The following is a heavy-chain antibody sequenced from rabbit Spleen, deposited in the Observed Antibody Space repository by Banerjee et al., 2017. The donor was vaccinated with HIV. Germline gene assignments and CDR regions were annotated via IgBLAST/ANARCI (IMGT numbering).Heavy chain of an antibody. Sequence: QEQLMESGGGLVQPGGSLTLSCKASGFDFSRTGVSWVRQAPGKGLEWIGYIDLLFGTTYYASWAKGRFTISKTSSTTVTLQMTSLTAADTATYFCVRDQAGDADYGPYYLNLWGPGTLVTVS. CDR1: GFDFSRTG. CDR3: VRDQAGDADYGPYYLNL. D-gene: IGHD2-1*01. CDR2: IDLLFGTT. V-gene: IGHV1S39*01. J-gene: IGHJ4*01.